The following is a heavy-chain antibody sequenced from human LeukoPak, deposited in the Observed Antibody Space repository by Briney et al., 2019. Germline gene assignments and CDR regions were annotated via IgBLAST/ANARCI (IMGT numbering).Heavy chain of an antibody. CDR3: ASSNLLYYYGSGSYYNVPPFDY. D-gene: IGHD3-10*01. V-gene: IGHV5-51*01. Sequence: MRGESLKISCKGSGYSFTSYWIGWVRQMPGKGLEWMGIIYPGDSDTRYRPSLQGQVTISADKSISTAYLQWSSLKASDTAMYYCASSNLLYYYGSGSYYNVPPFDYWGQGTLVTVSS. J-gene: IGHJ4*02. CDR1: GYSFTSYW. CDR2: IYPGDSDT.